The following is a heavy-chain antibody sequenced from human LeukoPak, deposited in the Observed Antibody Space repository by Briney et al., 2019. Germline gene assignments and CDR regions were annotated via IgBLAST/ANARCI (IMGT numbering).Heavy chain of an antibody. D-gene: IGHD6-13*01. CDR3: AGITTAGTNY. CDR1: GFTFSSYA. Sequence: PGGSLRLSCAASGFTFSSYAMSWVRQAPGKGLEWVSAISGSGGSTYYTDSVKGRFTISRDNSKNTLYLQMNSLRAEDTAVYYCAGITTAGTNYWGQGTLVTVSS. J-gene: IGHJ4*02. V-gene: IGHV3-23*01. CDR2: ISGSGGST.